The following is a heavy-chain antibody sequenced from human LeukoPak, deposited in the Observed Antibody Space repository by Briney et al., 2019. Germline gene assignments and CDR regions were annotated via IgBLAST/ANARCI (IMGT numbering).Heavy chain of an antibody. Sequence: SSETLSLTCTVSGGSISSSSYYWGWIRQPPGKGLEWIGRIYTSGSTNYNPSLKSRVTISVETSKNQFSLKLSSVTAADTAVYYCARVSEVRYFDLWGRGTLVTVSS. J-gene: IGHJ2*01. CDR3: ARVSEVRYFDL. CDR1: GGSISSSSYY. V-gene: IGHV4-39*07. CDR2: IYTSGST.